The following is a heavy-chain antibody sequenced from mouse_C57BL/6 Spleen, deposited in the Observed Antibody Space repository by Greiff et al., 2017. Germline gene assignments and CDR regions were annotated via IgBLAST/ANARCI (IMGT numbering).Heavy chain of an antibody. D-gene: IGHD2-5*01. V-gene: IGHV1-69*01. CDR2: IDPSDSYT. CDR3: ARCYSNYLFAY. Sequence: QVQLQQPGAELVMPGASVKLSCKASGYTFTSYWMHWVKQRPGQGLEWIGEIDPSDSYTNYNQKFKGKSTLTVDKSSSTAYMQLSSLTSEDSAVYYCARCYSNYLFAYWGQGTLVTVSA. CDR1: GYTFTSYW. J-gene: IGHJ3*01.